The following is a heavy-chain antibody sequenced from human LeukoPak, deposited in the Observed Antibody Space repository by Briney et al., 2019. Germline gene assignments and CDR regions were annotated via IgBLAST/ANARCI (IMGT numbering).Heavy chain of an antibody. Sequence: ASVKVSCKASGYTFTRYGISWVRQAPGQGLEWMGWISANNGDTNSAQKFQDRVTMTTDTSTSTAYMELRSLRYDDTAVYYCARDFFHGHCAGLSCFLLDYWGQGSLVTVSS. V-gene: IGHV1-18*01. CDR1: GYTFTRYG. D-gene: IGHD2-15*01. J-gene: IGHJ4*02. CDR2: ISANNGDT. CDR3: ARDFFHGHCAGLSCFLLDY.